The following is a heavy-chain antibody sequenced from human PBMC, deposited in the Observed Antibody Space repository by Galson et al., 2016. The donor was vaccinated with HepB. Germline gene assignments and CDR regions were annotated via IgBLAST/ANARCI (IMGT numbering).Heavy chain of an antibody. V-gene: IGHV3-53*01. CDR2: IYSGGIT. Sequence: SLRLSCAASGFNVSTSFMNWVRQAPGKGLEWVSVIYSGGITYFADSVKGRFTISRDSSKNTMYLQMNNPRVEDTGVYYCAREVGQQRFDCWGQGTLVTVSS. J-gene: IGHJ4*02. CDR3: AREVGQQRFDC. CDR1: GFNVSTSF.